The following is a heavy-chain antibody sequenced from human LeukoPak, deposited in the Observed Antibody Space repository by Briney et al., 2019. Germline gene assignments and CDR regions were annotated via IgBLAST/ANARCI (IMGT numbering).Heavy chain of an antibody. Sequence: GGSLRLSCAASGFTFNNYAMSWIRQAPGRGLEWVSYISSSGSTIYHADSVKGRFTISRDNAKNSLYLQMNSLRAEDTAVYYCARGGSSWYVIDFWGQGILVTVSS. D-gene: IGHD6-13*01. V-gene: IGHV3-11*01. CDR2: ISSSGSTI. CDR3: ARGGSSWYVIDF. J-gene: IGHJ4*02. CDR1: GFTFNNYA.